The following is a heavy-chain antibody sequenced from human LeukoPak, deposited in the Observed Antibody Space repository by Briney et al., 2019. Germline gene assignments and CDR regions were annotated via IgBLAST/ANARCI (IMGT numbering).Heavy chain of an antibody. V-gene: IGHV1-8*03. J-gene: IGHJ4*02. CDR3: ARPRGSSSGDFDY. CDR2: MNPNSGNT. Sequence: ASVKVSFKASGYTFTNYDINWVRQATGQGLEWMGWMNPNSGNTGYAQRFQGRVTITRSTSISTAYMELSSLRSEDTAVYYCARPRGSSSGDFDYWGQGTLVTVSS. CDR1: GYTFTNYD. D-gene: IGHD1-26*01.